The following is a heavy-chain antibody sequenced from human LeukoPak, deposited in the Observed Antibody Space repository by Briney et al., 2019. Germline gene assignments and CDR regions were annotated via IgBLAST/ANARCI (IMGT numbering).Heavy chain of an antibody. CDR2: ISSSSSYI. CDR1: GFTFSSYS. Sequence: NPGGSLRLSCAASGFTFSSYSMNWVRQAPGKGLEWVSYISSSSSYIYYADSVKGRFTMSRDNAKNSLYMQMNSLRAEDTAVYYCAREKHYYDSSGFDYWGQGTLVTVSS. CDR3: AREKHYYDSSGFDY. V-gene: IGHV3-21*05. J-gene: IGHJ4*02. D-gene: IGHD3-22*01.